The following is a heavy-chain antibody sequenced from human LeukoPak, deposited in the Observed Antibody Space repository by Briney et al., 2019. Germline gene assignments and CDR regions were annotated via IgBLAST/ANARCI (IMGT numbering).Heavy chain of an antibody. CDR2: INHSGST. CDR1: GGSFSGYY. CDR3: ARDRRWQHYYDSSGYYSPRYYFDY. D-gene: IGHD3-22*01. V-gene: IGHV4-34*01. J-gene: IGHJ4*02. Sequence: PSETLSLTCAVYGGSFSGYYWSWIRQPPGKGLEWIGEINHSGSTNYNPSLKSRVTISVDTSKNQFSLKLSSVTAADTAVYYCARDRRWQHYYDSSGYYSPRYYFDYWGQGTLVTVSS.